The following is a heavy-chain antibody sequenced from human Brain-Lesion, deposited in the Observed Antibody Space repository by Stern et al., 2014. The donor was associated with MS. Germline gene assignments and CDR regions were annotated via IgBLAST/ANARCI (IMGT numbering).Heavy chain of an antibody. CDR2: MYSRGGT. D-gene: IGHD5-18*01. CDR1: GFSGSTNF. CDR3: ARKTDTAVGGDY. Sequence: VPLVQSGGGLIQPGGSLRLSCAASGFSGSTNFMSWVRQAPGKGLEWVSLMYSRGGTNDADSVKGRFTISRDSSKNTLYLQMSDLRAEDTAVYYCARKTDTAVGGDYWGPGTLVTVSS. J-gene: IGHJ4*02. V-gene: IGHV3-53*01.